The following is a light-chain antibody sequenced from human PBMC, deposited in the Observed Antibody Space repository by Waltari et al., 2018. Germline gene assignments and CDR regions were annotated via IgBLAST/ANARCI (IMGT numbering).Light chain of an antibody. CDR3: TSYTISTTWV. CDR1: SSYIGYYNP. V-gene: IGLV2-14*01. Sequence: QSALTQPASVSGSPGQSITIPCTGTSSYIGYYNPVSWYQQYPGRAPKLMIYEVNNRPSGVSNRFSGSKSDNTASLTISGLQAEDEAHYYCTSYTISTTWVFGGGTKLTVL. J-gene: IGLJ3*02. CDR2: EVN.